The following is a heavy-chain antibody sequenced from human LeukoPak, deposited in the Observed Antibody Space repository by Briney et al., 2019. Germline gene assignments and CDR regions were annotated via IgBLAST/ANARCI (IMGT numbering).Heavy chain of an antibody. CDR2: IYHSGSM. D-gene: IGHD2-15*01. CDR3: ARDVTKRYCSDDSCPCYFDY. J-gene: IGHJ4*02. V-gene: IGHV4-39*07. Sequence: SETLSLTCTVSGGSINSSDYYWGWIRQPPGKGLEWIGSIYHSGSMYASLKSRVTISVDTSKNQFSLKLSSVTAADTAVYYCARDVTKRYCSDDSCPCYFDYWGQGTLVTVSS. CDR1: GGSINSSDYY.